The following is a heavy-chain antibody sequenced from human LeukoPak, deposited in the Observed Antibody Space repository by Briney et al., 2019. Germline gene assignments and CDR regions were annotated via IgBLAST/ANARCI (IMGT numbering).Heavy chain of an antibody. Sequence: ASVKVSCKASGYTFTGYYMHWVRQAPRQGLEWMGGFDPEDGETIYAQKFQGRVTMTEDTSTDTAYMELSSLRSEDTAVYYCATDRYDILTAWGQGTLVTVSS. V-gene: IGHV1-24*01. D-gene: IGHD3-9*01. CDR3: ATDRYDILTA. CDR2: FDPEDGET. CDR1: GYTFTGYY. J-gene: IGHJ4*02.